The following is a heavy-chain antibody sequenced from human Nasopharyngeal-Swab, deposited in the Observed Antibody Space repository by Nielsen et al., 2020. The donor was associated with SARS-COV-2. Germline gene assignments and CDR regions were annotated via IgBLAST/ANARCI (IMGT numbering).Heavy chain of an antibody. D-gene: IGHD3-3*01. CDR3: ARDSTYDFWSGYYGGNWFDP. J-gene: IGHJ5*02. CDR2: INAGNGNT. V-gene: IGHV1-3*01. Sequence: WVRQAPGQRLEWMGWINAGNGNTKYSQKFQGRVTITRDTSASTAYMELSSLRSEDTAVYYCARDSTYDFWSGYYGGNWFDPWGQGTLVTVSS.